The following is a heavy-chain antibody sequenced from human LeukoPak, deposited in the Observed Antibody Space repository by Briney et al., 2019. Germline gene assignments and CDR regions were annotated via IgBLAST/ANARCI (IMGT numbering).Heavy chain of an antibody. CDR1: GFTFDDYA. V-gene: IGHV3-9*01. CDR2: ISWNSGSI. D-gene: IGHD6-13*01. CDR3: AKGVSIAAAAHYYYYGMDV. Sequence: GGSLRLSCAASGFTFDDYAMHWVRQAPGKGLEWVSGISWNSGSIGYADSVKGRFTISRDDAKNSLYLQMNSLRAEDTALYYCAKGVSIAAAAHYYYYGMDVWGQGTTVTVSS. J-gene: IGHJ6*02.